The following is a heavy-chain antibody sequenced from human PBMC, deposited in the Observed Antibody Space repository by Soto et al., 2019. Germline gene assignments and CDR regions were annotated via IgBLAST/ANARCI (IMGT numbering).Heavy chain of an antibody. CDR1: GYSISSSNW. CDR3: ARNNGNLLGTFDC. Sequence: SETLSLTCAVSGYSISSSNWWGWIRQPPGKGLEWIGYIYYSGSTYYNPSLKSRVTMSVDTSKNQFSLKLSSVTAVDTAVYYCARNNGNLLGTFDCWGQGTLVTVSS. CDR2: IYYSGST. J-gene: IGHJ4*02. V-gene: IGHV4-28*01. D-gene: IGHD1-20*01.